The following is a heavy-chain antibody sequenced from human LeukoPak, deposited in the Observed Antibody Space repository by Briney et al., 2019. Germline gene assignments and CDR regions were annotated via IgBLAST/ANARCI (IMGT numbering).Heavy chain of an antibody. V-gene: IGHV4-38-2*02. Sequence: NPSETLSLTCTVSGFSISSGHYWGWVRQPPGAGLEWIGSVYQSGTTYYNPSLKSRVTTSVDMSKNQFSLRLSSVTAADTAVYYCARLLHDSSGYYYFDYWGQGTLVTVSS. CDR3: ARLLHDSSGYYYFDY. CDR1: GFSISSGHY. D-gene: IGHD3-22*01. CDR2: VYQSGTT. J-gene: IGHJ4*02.